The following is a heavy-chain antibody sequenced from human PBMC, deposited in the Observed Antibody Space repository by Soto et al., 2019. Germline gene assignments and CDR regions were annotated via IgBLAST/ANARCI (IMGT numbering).Heavy chain of an antibody. V-gene: IGHV3-21*01. D-gene: IGHD3-10*01. CDR2: ISSSSSYI. Sequence: GGSLRLSCAASGFTFSSYSMNWVRQAPGKGLEWVSSISSSSSYIYYADSVKGRFTISRDNAKNSLYLQMNSLRAEDTAVYYCVGIRFGELFTDYWGQGTLVTVSS. CDR3: VGIRFGELFTDY. J-gene: IGHJ4*02. CDR1: GFTFSSYS.